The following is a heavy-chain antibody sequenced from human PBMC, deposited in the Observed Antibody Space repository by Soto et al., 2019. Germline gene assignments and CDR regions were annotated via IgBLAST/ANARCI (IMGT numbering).Heavy chain of an antibody. V-gene: IGHV3-30-3*01. CDR3: ARDSQWLDY. D-gene: IGHD6-19*01. CDR2: ISYDGSNK. Sequence: QVQLVESGGGVVQPGRSLRLSCAASGFTFSSYAMHWVRQAPGKGLEWVAVISYDGSNKYYADSMKGRFTISRDNSKNTLYLQMNSLRAEDTAVYYCARDSQWLDYWGQGTLVTVSS. CDR1: GFTFSSYA. J-gene: IGHJ4*02.